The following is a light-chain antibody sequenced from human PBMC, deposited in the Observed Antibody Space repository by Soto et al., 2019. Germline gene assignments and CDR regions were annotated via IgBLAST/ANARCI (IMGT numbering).Light chain of an antibody. CDR2: DVS. J-gene: IGKJ4*01. CDR3: QQRGNWPLT. Sequence: EIVLTQSPATLSLSPGERATLSCRASQSVDSYLTWYQQKPGQAPRLLIYDVSKRATGIPVRFSGSGSGTDFTLTISNLEPEDVAVSYCQQRGNWPLTVGGGTKVEIK. CDR1: QSVDSY. V-gene: IGKV3-11*01.